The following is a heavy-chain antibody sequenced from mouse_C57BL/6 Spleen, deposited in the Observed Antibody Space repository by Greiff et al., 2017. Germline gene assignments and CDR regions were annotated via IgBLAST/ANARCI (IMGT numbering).Heavy chain of an antibody. CDR2: IYPGDGDT. CDR3: ARSGLLLHY. CDR1: GYAFSSSW. Sequence: QVQLKESGPELVKPGASVKISCKASGYAFSSSWMNWVKQRPGKGLEWIGRIYPGDGDTNYTGTFKGKATLTADKSSSTAYMQLSSLTSEDSAVYFCARSGLLLHYWGQGTTLTVSS. V-gene: IGHV1-82*01. J-gene: IGHJ2*01. D-gene: IGHD1-1*01.